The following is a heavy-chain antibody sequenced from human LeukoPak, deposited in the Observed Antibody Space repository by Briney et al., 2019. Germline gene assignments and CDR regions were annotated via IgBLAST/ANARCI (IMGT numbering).Heavy chain of an antibody. Sequence: SCKASGYTFTSYGISWVRQAPGKGLEWVAVISYDGSNKYYADSVKGRFTISRDNSKNTLYLQMNSLRAEDTAVYYCAGLVGATSPADYWGQGTLVTVSS. CDR1: GYTFTSYG. D-gene: IGHD1-26*01. CDR2: ISYDGSNK. J-gene: IGHJ4*02. V-gene: IGHV3-30-3*01. CDR3: AGLVGATSPADY.